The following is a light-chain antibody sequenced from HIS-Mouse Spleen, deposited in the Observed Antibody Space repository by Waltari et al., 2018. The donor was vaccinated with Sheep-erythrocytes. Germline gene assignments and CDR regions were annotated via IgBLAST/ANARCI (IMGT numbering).Light chain of an antibody. V-gene: IGKV1-39*01. CDR1: QSISSY. J-gene: IGKJ1*01. CDR3: QQSYSTPRT. CDR2: AAS. Sequence: DIQMTQSPSSLSASVGDRVTITCRASQSISSYLNWYQQKPGKPPKLLIYAASSLQSGVPSRFSGSGSGTDLTLTISSLQPEDFATYYCQQSYSTPRTFGQGTKVEIK.